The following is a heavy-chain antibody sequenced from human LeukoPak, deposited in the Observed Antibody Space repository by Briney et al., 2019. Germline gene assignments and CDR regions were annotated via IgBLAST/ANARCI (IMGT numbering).Heavy chain of an antibody. CDR1: GGSISSSSYY. CDR3: ATASPGYSGNSYAFDI. V-gene: IGHV4-39*01. D-gene: IGHD1-26*01. CDR2: IYYSGST. Sequence: PSETLSLTCTVSGGSISSSSYYWGWIRQPPGKGLEWIGSIYYSGSTYYNPSLKSRVTISVDTSKNQFSLKLSSVTAADTAVYYCATASPGYSGNSYAFDIWGQGTMVTVSS. J-gene: IGHJ3*02.